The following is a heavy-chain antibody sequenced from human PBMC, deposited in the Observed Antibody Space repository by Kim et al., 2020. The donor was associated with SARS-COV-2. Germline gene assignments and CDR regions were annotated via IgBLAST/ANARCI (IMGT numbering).Heavy chain of an antibody. CDR3: ARSDHLDN. Sequence: GCITLYADSVKGRLTISSDNAEKTMYLQMNSLRVEDTAVYYCARSDHLDNWGQGTLVTVSS. CDR2: GCIT. J-gene: IGHJ4*02. V-gene: IGHV3-74*01.